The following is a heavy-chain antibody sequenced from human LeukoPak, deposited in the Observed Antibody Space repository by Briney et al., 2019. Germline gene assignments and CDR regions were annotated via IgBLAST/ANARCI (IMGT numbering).Heavy chain of an antibody. J-gene: IGHJ4*02. CDR1: GYTFTNYG. CDR3: ARGGTYSLFDY. D-gene: IGHD1-26*01. Sequence: ASVKVSCKASGYTFTNYGISWVRQAPGQGLEWMGWISPYNGKTNYVQKFQGRVTLTIDTSTSTAYMELRSLRPDDTAVYYCARGGTYSLFDYWGQGTLVTVSS. CDR2: ISPYNGKT. V-gene: IGHV1-18*01.